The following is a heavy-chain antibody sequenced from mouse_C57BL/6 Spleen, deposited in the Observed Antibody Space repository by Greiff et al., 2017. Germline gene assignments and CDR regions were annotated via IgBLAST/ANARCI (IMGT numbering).Heavy chain of an antibody. CDR2: INPNNGGT. Sequence: EVQLQQSGPELVKPGASVKISCKASGYTFTDYYMNWVKQSHGKSLEWIGDINPNNGGTSYNQKFKGKATLTVDKSSSTAYMELRSLTSEDSAVYYCATTYYSNAWIAYWGQGTLVTVSA. CDR3: ATTYYSNAWIAY. J-gene: IGHJ3*01. D-gene: IGHD2-5*01. CDR1: GYTFTDYY. V-gene: IGHV1-26*01.